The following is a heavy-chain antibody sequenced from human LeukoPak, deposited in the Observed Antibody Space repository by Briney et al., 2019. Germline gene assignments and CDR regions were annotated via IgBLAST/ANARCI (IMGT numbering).Heavy chain of an antibody. CDR2: ISSSSSYI. Sequence: PGGSLRLSCAASGFTFSSYEMNWVRQAPGKGLEWVSSISSSSSYIYYADSVKGRFTISRDNAKNSLYLQMNSLRAEDTAVYYCARGGGYSYGYGPRYYMDVWGKGTTVTVSS. D-gene: IGHD5-18*01. J-gene: IGHJ6*03. CDR3: ARGGGYSYGYGPRYYMDV. V-gene: IGHV3-21*01. CDR1: GFTFSSYE.